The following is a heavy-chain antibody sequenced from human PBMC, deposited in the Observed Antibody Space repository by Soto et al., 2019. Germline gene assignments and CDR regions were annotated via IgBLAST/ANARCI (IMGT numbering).Heavy chain of an antibody. V-gene: IGHV3-33*01. CDR1: GFIFSSYG. CDR3: ARDSWGSDYYFDY. Sequence: QVQLVESGGGVVQPGRSLRLSCAASGFIFSSYGMHWVRQAPGKGLEWVVVIWYDGSNKYYVDSVKGRFTISRDNSKNTLYLQMNSLRAEDTAVYYCARDSWGSDYYFDYWGRGTLVTVSS. J-gene: IGHJ4*02. D-gene: IGHD7-27*01. CDR2: IWYDGSNK.